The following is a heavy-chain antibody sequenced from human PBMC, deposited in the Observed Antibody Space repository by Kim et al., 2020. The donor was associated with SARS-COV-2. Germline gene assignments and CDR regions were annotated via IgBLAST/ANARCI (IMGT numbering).Heavy chain of an antibody. CDR1: GFAFGNYG. CDR2: ISNQGTDK. V-gene: IGHV3-30*18. J-gene: IGHJ5*01. CDR3: AKDQSACRGVNCHS. Sequence: GGSLRLSCAASGFAFGNYGMHWVRQAPGKGLEWVAVISNQGTDKYYADSVQGRFTISRDNSKDTLYLQINNLRREDTALYYCAKDQSACRGVNCHSW. D-gene: IGHD2-21*01.